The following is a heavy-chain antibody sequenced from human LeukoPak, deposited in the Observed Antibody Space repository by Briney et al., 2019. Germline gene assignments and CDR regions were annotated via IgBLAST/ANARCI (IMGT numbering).Heavy chain of an antibody. Sequence: GASVKVSCKASGYTFTSYYMHWVRQAPGQGLEWMRIINPSGGSTSYAQKFQGRDTMTRDTSTSTVYMELSSLRSEDTAVYYCARGSRGVVPAATFDYWGQGTLVTVSS. D-gene: IGHD2-2*01. CDR3: ARGSRGVVPAATFDY. J-gene: IGHJ4*02. CDR2: INPSGGST. V-gene: IGHV1-46*01. CDR1: GYTFTSYY.